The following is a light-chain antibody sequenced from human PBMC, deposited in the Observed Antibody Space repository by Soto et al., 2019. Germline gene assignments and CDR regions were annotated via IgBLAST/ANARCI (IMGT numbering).Light chain of an antibody. V-gene: IGLV3-21*02. CDR3: QVWDNNADRGV. CDR2: DDS. Sequence: SYALTQPPSVSVAPGQTARITCGGINIGSKSVHWYQQKPGQAPVLVAYDDSDRPSGIPERFSGSNSGNTATLTISRVEAGDEADYFCQVWDNNADRGVFGGGTQLTVL. J-gene: IGLJ3*02. CDR1: NIGSKS.